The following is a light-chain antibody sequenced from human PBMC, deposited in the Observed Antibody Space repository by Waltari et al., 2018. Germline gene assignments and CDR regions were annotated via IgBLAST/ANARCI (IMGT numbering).Light chain of an antibody. J-gene: IGKJ3*01. CDR3: QQSYSLFT. V-gene: IGKV1-39*01. Sequence: DIQMTQSPSSLSASVGDRVTITCRASQSIDSFLNWYQQKPGKPPKLLIYAASSLQSGVPSRFSGSGSGTDFTLSISSLQPEDFATYYCQQSYSLFTFGPGPKWIS. CDR2: AAS. CDR1: QSIDSF.